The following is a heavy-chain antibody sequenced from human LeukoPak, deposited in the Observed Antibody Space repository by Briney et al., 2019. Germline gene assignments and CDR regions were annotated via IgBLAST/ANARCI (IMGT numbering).Heavy chain of an antibody. CDR3: ATTYSYTSGGYDY. CDR2: INYSGTT. CDR1: GGSISGSSYH. J-gene: IGHJ4*02. V-gene: IGHV4-39*01. D-gene: IGHD5-18*01. Sequence: PSETLSLTCTVSGGSISGSSYHWGWLRQSPGKGLEWIGSINYSGTTYYNPSLKSRVTISVDTSKNQFSLKVSSVTAADTAVYYCATTYSYTSGGYDYWGQGTLVTVSS.